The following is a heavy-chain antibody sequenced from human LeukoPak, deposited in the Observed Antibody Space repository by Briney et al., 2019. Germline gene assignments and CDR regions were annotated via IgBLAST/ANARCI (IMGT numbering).Heavy chain of an antibody. CDR1: GGSISSGSYY. Sequence: PSETLSLTCTVSGGSISSGSYYWGWIRQPPGKGLDWIGSIYYSGSTYYNPSLKSRVTISVDTSKNQFSLKLSSVTAADTAVYYCARGNYDILTGYYSGDWFDPWGQGTLVTVSS. V-gene: IGHV4-39*07. D-gene: IGHD3-9*01. CDR2: IYYSGST. CDR3: ARGNYDILTGYYSGDWFDP. J-gene: IGHJ5*02.